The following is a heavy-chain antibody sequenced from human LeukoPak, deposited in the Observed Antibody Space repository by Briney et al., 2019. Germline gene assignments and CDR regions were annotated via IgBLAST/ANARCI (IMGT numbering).Heavy chain of an antibody. J-gene: IGHJ5*02. D-gene: IGHD3-10*01. Sequence: SVKVSCKASGGTFSSYAISWVRQAPGQGLEWMGGIIPIFGTANYAQKFQGRVTITADEPTSTAYMELSSLRSEDTAVYYCARGGTMVRGVPVHNWFDPWGQGTLVTVSS. CDR3: ARGGTMVRGVPVHNWFDP. CDR1: GGTFSSYA. CDR2: IIPIFGTA. V-gene: IGHV1-69*01.